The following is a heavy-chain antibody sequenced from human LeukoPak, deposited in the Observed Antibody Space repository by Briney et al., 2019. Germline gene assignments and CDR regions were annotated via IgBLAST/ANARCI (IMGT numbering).Heavy chain of an antibody. CDR1: GGTFSSYA. V-gene: IGHV1-69*05. Sequence: SVKVSCKASGGTFSSYAIIWVRQAPGQGLEWMGGIIPIFGTANYAQKFQGRVTITTDESTSTAYMELSSLRSEDTAVYYCARACSTSCPRDNWFDPWGQGTLVTVSS. D-gene: IGHD2-2*01. CDR2: IIPIFGTA. CDR3: ARACSTSCPRDNWFDP. J-gene: IGHJ5*02.